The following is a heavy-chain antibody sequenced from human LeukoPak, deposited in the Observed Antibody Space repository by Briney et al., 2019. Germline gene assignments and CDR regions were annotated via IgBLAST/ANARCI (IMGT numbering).Heavy chain of an antibody. D-gene: IGHD4-23*01. CDR2: IYWDDDK. CDR1: GFSLSTSGVG. J-gene: IGHJ5*02. Sequence: ESGPTLVNPTQTLTLTCTFSGFSLSTSGVGVGWIRQRPGKALEWLALIYWDDDKRYSPSLKSRLTITKDTSKDQVVLTMTNMDPVDTATYSCAHIRLPSGGFDPYNWFDPWGQGTLVTVSS. CDR3: AHIRLPSGGFDPYNWFDP. V-gene: IGHV2-5*02.